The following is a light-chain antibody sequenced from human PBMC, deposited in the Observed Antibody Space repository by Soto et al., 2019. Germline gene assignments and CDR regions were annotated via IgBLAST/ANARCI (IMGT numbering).Light chain of an antibody. V-gene: IGKV1-9*01. J-gene: IGKJ4*01. CDR3: QQLNS. Sequence: DIQLTQSPSFLSASVGERVTITCRASQGISSYLAWYQQKPGKAPKLLIYAASTLQSGVPSRFSGSGSGTEFSLTNSSLQPEDFATYYCQQLNSFGGGTKVDIK. CDR2: AAS. CDR1: QGISSY.